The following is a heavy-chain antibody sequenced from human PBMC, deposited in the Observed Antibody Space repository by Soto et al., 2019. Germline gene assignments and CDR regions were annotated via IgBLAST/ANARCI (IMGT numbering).Heavy chain of an antibody. Sequence: SVKVSCKASGDTLYNYAFSWVRQAPGQGVEWMGGIIPLFETPDYAQKFQGRVTITADESTSTVFMELRSLRSEDTAVYYCARGRGGRIDYSISSHYYYYGMDVWGQGTTVTVSS. D-gene: IGHD6-6*01. J-gene: IGHJ6*02. CDR1: GDTLYNYA. V-gene: IGHV1-69*13. CDR2: IIPLFETP. CDR3: ARGRGGRIDYSISSHYYYYGMDV.